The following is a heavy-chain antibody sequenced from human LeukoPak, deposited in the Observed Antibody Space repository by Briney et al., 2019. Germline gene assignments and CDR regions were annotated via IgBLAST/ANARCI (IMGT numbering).Heavy chain of an antibody. J-gene: IGHJ4*02. V-gene: IGHV4-59*01. CDR2: IYYSGST. Sequence: SETLSLTCTVSGGSISSYYWSWIRQPPGKGLEWIGYIYYSGSTNYNPSLKSRVTISVDTSKNQFSLKLSSVTAADTAVYYCARESYYGSEEGYYFDYWGQGTLVTVSS. CDR3: ARESYYGSEEGYYFDY. D-gene: IGHD3-10*01. CDR1: GGSISSYY.